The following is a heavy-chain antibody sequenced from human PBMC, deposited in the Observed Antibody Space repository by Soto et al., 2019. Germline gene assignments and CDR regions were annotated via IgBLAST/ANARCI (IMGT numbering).Heavy chain of an antibody. V-gene: IGHV1-69*01. D-gene: IGHD2-21*01. J-gene: IGHJ6*02. CDR2: IIPIFGTA. Sequence: QVQLVQSGAEVKKPGSSVKVSCKASGGTFSSYAISWVRQAPGQGLEWMGGIIPIFGTANYAQKFHGRVTITADESTSTAYMELSSLRSEDTAVYYCARDRGPRGGDGMDVWGQGTTVTVSS. CDR3: ARDRGPRGGDGMDV. CDR1: GGTFSSYA.